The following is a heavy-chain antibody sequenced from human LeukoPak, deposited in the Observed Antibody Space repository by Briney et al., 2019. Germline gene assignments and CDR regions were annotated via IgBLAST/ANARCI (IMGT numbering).Heavy chain of an antibody. J-gene: IGHJ4*02. CDR3: ARDGVGITAAGSV. D-gene: IGHD6-13*01. V-gene: IGHV4-61*02. Sequence: PSQTLSLTCTVSGDSVRSASYYWSWIRQPAGKGLEWIGRIYTSESIYYNPSLKSRVTMSLDTSRNQISLKLSSVTAADTAVYYCARDGVGITAAGSVWGQGTLVTVSS. CDR1: GDSVRSASYY. CDR2: IYTSESI.